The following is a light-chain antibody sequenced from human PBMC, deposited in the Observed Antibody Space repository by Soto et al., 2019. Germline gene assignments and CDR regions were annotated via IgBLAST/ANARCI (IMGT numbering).Light chain of an antibody. J-gene: IGLJ3*02. CDR2: ANN. CDR3: AAWDDSLKGWV. V-gene: IGLV1-44*01. Sequence: QSVLTQPPSASGTPGQRVTISCSRSSSNIGSETVNWYQQVPGTAPKLLIYANNQRPSGVPDRFSVSKSGTSASLAIGGLQSEDEADYYCAAWDDSLKGWVFGGGTKLTVL. CDR1: SSNIGSET.